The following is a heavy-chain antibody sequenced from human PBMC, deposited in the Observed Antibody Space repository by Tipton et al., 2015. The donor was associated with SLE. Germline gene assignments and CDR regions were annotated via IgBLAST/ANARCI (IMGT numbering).Heavy chain of an antibody. CDR2: VSTDGSVT. CDR1: GFAFSTHW. Sequence: GSLRLSCVASGFAFSTHWIHWVRQAPGKGLVWVSSVSTDGSVTTYADSVKGRLTISRDNAKNTLYLQMRSLRVEGTGIYYCARAPTISVAGTTDPFGMDVWGPGTRVTVSS. D-gene: IGHD6-19*01. J-gene: IGHJ6*02. CDR3: ARAPTISVAGTTDPFGMDV. V-gene: IGHV3-74*01.